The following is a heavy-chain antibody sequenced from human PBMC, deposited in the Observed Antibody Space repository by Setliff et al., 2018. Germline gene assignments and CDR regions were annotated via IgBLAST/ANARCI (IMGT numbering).Heavy chain of an antibody. Sequence: PGESLKISCKGSGYSFSDNWIGWVRQMPGKGLEWVAIIFPEDSSTRYSPSFQGQVTISADKSSNTAYLQWSSLKASDTAIYYCTRHEDRNKCTSSSCYRENDAFDVWGQGAMVTVSS. J-gene: IGHJ3*01. D-gene: IGHD2-2*01. CDR2: IFPEDSST. CDR3: TRHEDRNKCTSSSCYRENDAFDV. V-gene: IGHV5-51*01. CDR1: GYSFSDNW.